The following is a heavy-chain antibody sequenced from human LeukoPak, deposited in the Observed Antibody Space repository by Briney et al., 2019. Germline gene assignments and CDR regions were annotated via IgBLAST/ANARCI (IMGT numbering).Heavy chain of an antibody. CDR2: INPNSGGT. CDR3: ARVSYYDFWSGPFDY. Sequence: GASVEVSCKASGYTFTGYYMHWVRQAPGQGLEWMGWINPNSGGTNYAQKFQGRVTMTRDTSISTAYMELSRLRSDDTAVYYCARVSYYDFWSGPFDYWGQGTLVTVSS. J-gene: IGHJ4*02. D-gene: IGHD3-3*01. V-gene: IGHV1-2*02. CDR1: GYTFTGYY.